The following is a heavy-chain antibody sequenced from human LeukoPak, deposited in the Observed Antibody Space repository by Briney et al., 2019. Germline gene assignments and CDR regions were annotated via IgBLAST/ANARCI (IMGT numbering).Heavy chain of an antibody. CDR3: ARSIAAAPYAFDI. D-gene: IGHD6-13*01. CDR2: IYHSGST. Sequence: PSQTLSLTCAVSGGSISSGGYSWSWIRQPPGKGLEWIGYIYHSGSTYYNPSLKSRVTISVDRSKNQFSLKLSSVTAAGTAVYYCARSIAAAPYAFDIWGQGTMVTVSS. CDR1: GGSISSGGYS. J-gene: IGHJ3*02. V-gene: IGHV4-30-2*01.